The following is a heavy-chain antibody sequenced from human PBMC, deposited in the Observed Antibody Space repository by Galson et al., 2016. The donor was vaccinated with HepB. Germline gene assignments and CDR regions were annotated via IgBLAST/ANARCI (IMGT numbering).Heavy chain of an antibody. J-gene: IGHJ3*02. CDR2: ISWNSGSI. D-gene: IGHD3-22*01. CDR3: AKDSGSYYYDSSGHRRNAFDI. Sequence: SLRLSCAASGFDFSSYTMNWVRQAPGKGLEWVPGISWNSGSIGYADSVKGRFTISRDNAKNSLYLQMNSLRAEDTASYYCAKDSGSYYYDSSGHRRNAFDIWGQGTMVTVSS. CDR1: GFDFSSYT. V-gene: IGHV3-9*01.